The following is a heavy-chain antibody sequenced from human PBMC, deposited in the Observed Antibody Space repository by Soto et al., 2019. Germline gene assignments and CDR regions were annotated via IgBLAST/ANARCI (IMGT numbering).Heavy chain of an antibody. V-gene: IGHV1-69*13. CDR3: ARGRDGYNPFDY. J-gene: IGHJ4*02. Sequence: SVKVSCKASGGTFSSYAISWVRQAPGQGLEWMGGIIPIFGTANYAQKFQGRVTITADESTSTAYMELSSLRSEDTAVYYCARGRDGYNPFDYWGQGTLVTVSS. CDR2: IIPIFGTA. D-gene: IGHD5-12*01. CDR1: GGTFSSYA.